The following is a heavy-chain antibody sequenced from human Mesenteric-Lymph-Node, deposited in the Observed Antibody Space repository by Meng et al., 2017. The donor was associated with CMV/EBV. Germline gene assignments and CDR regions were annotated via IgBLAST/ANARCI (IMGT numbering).Heavy chain of an antibody. CDR3: ARVLYYDFWSGYYTARAFDY. CDR1: GGSFSAYY. D-gene: IGHD3-3*01. CDR2: IDRSGST. J-gene: IGHJ4*02. Sequence: SQTLSLTCAVYGGSFSAYYWSWIRQPPGKGLEWIGEIDRSGSTNYNPSLKSRVTISVDTSKNQFSLKLNSVTAADTAVYYCARVLYYDFWSGYYTARAFDYWGQGTLVTVSS. V-gene: IGHV4-34*01.